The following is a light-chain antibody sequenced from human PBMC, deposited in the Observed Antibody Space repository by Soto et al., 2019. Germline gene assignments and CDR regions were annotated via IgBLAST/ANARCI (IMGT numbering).Light chain of an antibody. CDR2: GAS. CDR1: QSISNN. Sequence: EIVMTQSPATLSVSPGERATLSCRAGQSISNNLAWYQQKPGQAPRLLIYGASTRATSIPARFTGSGSGTEFTLTISSLQSEDFAVYYCQQYSNWPRTFGQVTKVEIK. CDR3: QQYSNWPRT. V-gene: IGKV3-15*01. J-gene: IGKJ1*01.